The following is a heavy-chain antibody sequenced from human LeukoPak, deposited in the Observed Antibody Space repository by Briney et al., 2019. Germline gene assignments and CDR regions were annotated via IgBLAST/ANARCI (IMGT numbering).Heavy chain of an antibody. D-gene: IGHD6-19*01. J-gene: IGHJ3*02. CDR3: ARGYNSGRSAFDI. Sequence: GGSLRLSCAASGFTFSSYAMSWVRQAPGQGLEWVSFITSGSSTVYYADSVKGRFTISRDNAKNSLYLQMSSLRAEDTAVYYCARGYNSGRSAFDIWGQGTMVAVSS. CDR1: GFTFSSYA. V-gene: IGHV3-48*04. CDR2: ITSGSSTV.